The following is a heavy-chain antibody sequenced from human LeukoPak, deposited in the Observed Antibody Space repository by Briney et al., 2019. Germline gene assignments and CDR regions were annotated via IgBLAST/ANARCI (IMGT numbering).Heavy chain of an antibody. V-gene: IGHV1-2*06. CDR1: GYTFTNYY. D-gene: IGHD2-15*01. CDR3: ARDIVVVVAATPVDWFDP. Sequence: ASVKVSCKASGYTFTNYYMHWVRQAPGQGLEWMGRIDPNSGGTDYAQKLQGRVTMTTDTSTSTAYMELRSLRSDDTAVYYCARDIVVVVAATPVDWFDPWGQGTLVTVSS. CDR2: IDPNSGGT. J-gene: IGHJ5*02.